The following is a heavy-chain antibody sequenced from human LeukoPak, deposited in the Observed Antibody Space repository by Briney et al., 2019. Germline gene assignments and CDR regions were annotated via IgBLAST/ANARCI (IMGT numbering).Heavy chain of an antibody. D-gene: IGHD3-9*01. CDR2: IYYSGST. CDR3: ARAAYDILTGYYNVGWYFDL. J-gene: IGHJ2*01. Sequence: SQTLSLTCTVSGGXISSGGYYWSWIRQHPGKGLEWIGYIYYSGSTYYNPSLKSRVTISVDTSKNQFFLKLSSVTAADTAVYYCARAAYDILTGYYNVGWYFDLWGRGTLVTVSS. CDR1: GGXISSGGYY. V-gene: IGHV4-31*03.